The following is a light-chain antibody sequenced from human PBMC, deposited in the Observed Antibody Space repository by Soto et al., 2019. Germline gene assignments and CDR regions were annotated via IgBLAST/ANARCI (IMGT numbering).Light chain of an antibody. CDR3: ATWDDSLNGGV. V-gene: IGLV1-44*01. CDR1: SSNIGSNT. J-gene: IGLJ3*02. Sequence: QAVVTQPPSASGTPGQRVTISCSGSSSNIGSNTINWYQHLPGTAPKLLIYSSNQWPSGVPDRFSGSRSGTSASLAISGLQSEDEADYYCATWDDSLNGGVFGGGTKLPS. CDR2: SSN.